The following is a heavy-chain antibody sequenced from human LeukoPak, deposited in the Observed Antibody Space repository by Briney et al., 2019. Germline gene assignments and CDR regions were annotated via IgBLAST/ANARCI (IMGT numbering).Heavy chain of an antibody. V-gene: IGHV3-11*04. CDR1: GFTFSDSY. D-gene: IGHD6-13*01. J-gene: IGHJ4*02. CDR3: AKSNGIAAVVDY. Sequence: GGSLRLSCAASGFTFSDSYMAWIRKAPGKGLEWVSYITSSATNIYYADSVKGRFTISRDNSKNTLYLQMNSLRAEDTAVYYCAKSNGIAAVVDYWGQGTLVTVSS. CDR2: ITSSATNI.